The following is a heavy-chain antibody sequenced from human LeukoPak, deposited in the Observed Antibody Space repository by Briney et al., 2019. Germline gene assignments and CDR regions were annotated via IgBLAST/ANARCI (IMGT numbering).Heavy chain of an antibody. CDR3: AKKKGYCTNGVCYRYFDY. CDR2: ISGSGGST. J-gene: IGHJ4*02. D-gene: IGHD2-8*01. V-gene: IGHV3-23*01. CDR1: GFTFSSYA. Sequence: PAGGSLRLSCAASGFTFSSYAMSWVRQAPGKGLEWVSAISGSGGSTYYADSVKGRFTISRDNSKNTLCLQMNSLRAEDTAVYYCAKKKGYCTNGVCYRYFDYWGQGTLVTVSS.